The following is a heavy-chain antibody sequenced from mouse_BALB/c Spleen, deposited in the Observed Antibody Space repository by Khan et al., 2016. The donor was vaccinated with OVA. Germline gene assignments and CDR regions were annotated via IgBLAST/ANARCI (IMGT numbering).Heavy chain of an antibody. D-gene: IGHD1-1*02. CDR1: GYSITSAYA. Sequence: EVQLVESGPGLVKPSQSLSLTCTVTGYSITSAYAWNLIRQFPGNQLEWMGFISYSGNTTYNPSLKSRISITRDTSKNQSFLQSNSVTTEDTATYYGARYYGGDLDYWGQGTTLTVSS. CDR2: ISYSGNT. J-gene: IGHJ2*01. V-gene: IGHV3-2*02. CDR3: ARYYGGDLDY.